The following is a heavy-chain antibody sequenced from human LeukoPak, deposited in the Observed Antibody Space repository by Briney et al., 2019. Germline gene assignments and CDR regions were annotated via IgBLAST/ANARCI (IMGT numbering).Heavy chain of an antibody. CDR3: TTDSYDSSGWPIDY. CDR1: GFTFSNAW. D-gene: IGHD6-19*01. CDR2: IKSKTDGGTT. J-gene: IGHJ4*02. V-gene: IGHV3-15*01. Sequence: GGSLRLSCAASGFTFSNAWMSWVRQAPGKGLEWVGRIKSKTDGGTTDYAAPVKGRFTISRDDSKNTLYLQMNSLKTEDTAVYYCTTDSYDSSGWPIDYWGQGTLVTVSA.